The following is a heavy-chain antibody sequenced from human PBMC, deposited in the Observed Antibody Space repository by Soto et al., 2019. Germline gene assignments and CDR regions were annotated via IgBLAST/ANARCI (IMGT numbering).Heavy chain of an antibody. CDR1: GYTFTGYY. D-gene: IGHD6-13*01. Sequence: ASVKVSCKASGYTFTGYYMHWVRQAPGQGLEWMGWINPNSGGTDYAQKFQGRVTMTRDTSISTAYMEPSRLRSDDTAVYYCARGRGSSSWYDYWGQGTLVTVSS. J-gene: IGHJ4*02. CDR3: ARGRGSSSWYDY. V-gene: IGHV1-2*02. CDR2: INPNSGGT.